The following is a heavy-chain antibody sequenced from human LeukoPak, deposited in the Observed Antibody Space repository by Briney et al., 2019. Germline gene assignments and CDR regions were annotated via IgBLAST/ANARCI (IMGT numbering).Heavy chain of an antibody. Sequence: GSLRLSCAASGFTFSSYSMNWVRQAPGKGLEWVSYISSSSSTIYYADSVKGRFTISRDNAKNSLYLQMNSLRAEDTAVYYCARADFWSGYDYWGQGTLVTVSS. CDR1: GFTFSSYS. V-gene: IGHV3-48*01. CDR3: ARADFWSGYDY. J-gene: IGHJ4*02. CDR2: ISSSSSTI. D-gene: IGHD3-3*01.